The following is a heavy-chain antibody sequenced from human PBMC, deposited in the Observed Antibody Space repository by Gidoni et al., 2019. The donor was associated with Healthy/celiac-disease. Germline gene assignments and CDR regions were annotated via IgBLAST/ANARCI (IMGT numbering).Heavy chain of an antibody. J-gene: IGHJ4*02. CDR2: IYNSGST. CDR3: ASHLGPRTVTTFPDY. Sequence: QLQLQESGPGLVKPSETLSLTCTVSGGSISRSSYYWGWIRQPPGKGLEWIGSIYNSGSTYYNPSLKSRVTISVDTSKNQFSLKLSSVTAADTAVYYCASHLGPRTVTTFPDYWGQGTLVTVSS. D-gene: IGHD4-4*01. CDR1: GGSISRSSYY. V-gene: IGHV4-39*01.